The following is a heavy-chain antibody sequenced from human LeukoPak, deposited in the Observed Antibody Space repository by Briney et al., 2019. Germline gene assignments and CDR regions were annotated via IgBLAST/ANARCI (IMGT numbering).Heavy chain of an antibody. Sequence: PGGSLRLSCAASGFSVSSNYMSWVRQAPGKGLQWVSSISGGSSGTYYADSVKGRFTISRDNSKNTLFLQMNSLRDEDTAVYYCAKDDHGGSGWRDYFDYWGQGTLVTVST. V-gene: IGHV3-23*01. CDR3: AKDDHGGSGWRDYFDY. CDR2: ISGGSSGT. D-gene: IGHD6-19*01. J-gene: IGHJ4*02. CDR1: GFSVSSNY.